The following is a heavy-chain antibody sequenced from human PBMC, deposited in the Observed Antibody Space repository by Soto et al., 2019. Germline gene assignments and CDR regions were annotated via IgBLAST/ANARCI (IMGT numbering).Heavy chain of an antibody. CDR3: ARHSRSIVVVVAATGSVRAFNI. D-gene: IGHD2-15*01. J-gene: IGHJ3*02. Sequence: LTCTVSGGSISSYYWSWIRQPAGKGLEWIGRIYTSGSTNYNPSLKSRVTMSVDTSKNQFSLKLSSVTAADTAVYYCARHSRSIVVVVAATGSVRAFNIWGQGTMVAVSS. CDR1: GGSISSYY. V-gene: IGHV4-4*07. CDR2: IYTSGST.